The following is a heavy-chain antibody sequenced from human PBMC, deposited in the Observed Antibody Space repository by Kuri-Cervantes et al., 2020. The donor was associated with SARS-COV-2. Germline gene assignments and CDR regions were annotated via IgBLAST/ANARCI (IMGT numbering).Heavy chain of an antibody. Sequence: ETLSLTCAASGFTFSGYWMHWVRQAPGKGLVWVSRINSDGSSTSYADSVKGRFTIPRDNAKNTLYLQMNSLRAEDTAVYYCARDLTLGYCSGGSCYYYYYGMDVWGQGTTVTVSS. CDR2: INSDGSST. D-gene: IGHD2-15*01. CDR1: GFTFSGYW. CDR3: ARDLTLGYCSGGSCYYYYYGMDV. V-gene: IGHV3-74*01. J-gene: IGHJ6*02.